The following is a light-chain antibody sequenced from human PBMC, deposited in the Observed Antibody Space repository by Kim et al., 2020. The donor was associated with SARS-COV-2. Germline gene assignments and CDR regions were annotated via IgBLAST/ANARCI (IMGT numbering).Light chain of an antibody. V-gene: IGKV3-20*01. CDR1: QSVGSNF. J-gene: IGKJ1*01. CDR3: QQYGSSPRT. Sequence: SPGESASLSCMASQSVGSNFLAWYQQQPGQAPRLLIYATSNRATGIPDRFRGSGSGTDFTLTISRLEPDDFAVYYCQQYGSSPRTFGQGTKVDIK. CDR2: ATS.